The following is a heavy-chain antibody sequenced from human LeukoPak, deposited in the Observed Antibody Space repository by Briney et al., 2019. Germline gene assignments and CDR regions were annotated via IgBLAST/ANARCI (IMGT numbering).Heavy chain of an antibody. CDR1: GGTFSIYA. Sequence: SVTVSFKASGGTFSIYAISWVRQAPGQGLEWMGGIIPIFGTANYAQKFQGRVTITADESTSTAYMELSSLRSEDTAVYYCARDGVVPAATYYYYGMDVWGQGTTVTVSS. CDR2: IIPIFGTA. CDR3: ARDGVVPAATYYYYGMDV. J-gene: IGHJ6*02. V-gene: IGHV1-69*13. D-gene: IGHD2-2*01.